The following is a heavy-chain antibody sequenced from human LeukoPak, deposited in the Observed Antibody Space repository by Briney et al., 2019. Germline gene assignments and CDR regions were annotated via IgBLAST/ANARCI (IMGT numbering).Heavy chain of an antibody. D-gene: IGHD6-6*01. CDR3: ARDLPSSSGMT. CDR1: GFTFSSYS. J-gene: IGHJ5*02. Sequence: GGSLRLSCAASGFTFSSYSMNWVRQAPGKGLEWVSSISSSSSYIYYADSVKGRFTISRDNAKNSLYLQMNSLTAEDTAVYYCARDLPSSSGMTWGQGTLVTVSS. CDR2: ISSSSSYI. V-gene: IGHV3-21*01.